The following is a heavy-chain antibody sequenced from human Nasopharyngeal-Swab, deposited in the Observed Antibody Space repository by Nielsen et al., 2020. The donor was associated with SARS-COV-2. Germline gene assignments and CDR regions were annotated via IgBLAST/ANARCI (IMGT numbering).Heavy chain of an antibody. CDR2: ISYDGSNK. CDR3: AREIAYTAVAYGWFDP. J-gene: IGHJ5*02. Sequence: GESLKISCAASGFTFSSYGMHWVRQAPGKGLEWVAVISYDGSNKYYADSVKGRFTISRDNSKNTLYLQMNSLRAEDTAVYYCAREIAYTAVAYGWFDPWGQGTLVTVSS. D-gene: IGHD5-18*01. CDR1: GFTFSSYG. V-gene: IGHV3-30*03.